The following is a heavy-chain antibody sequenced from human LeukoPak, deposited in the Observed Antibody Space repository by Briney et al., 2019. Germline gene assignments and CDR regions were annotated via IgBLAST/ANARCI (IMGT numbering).Heavy chain of an antibody. CDR2: ISWNSGSI. J-gene: IGHJ4*02. Sequence: GGSLRLSCAASGFTFDDYAMHWVRQAPGKGLEWVSGISWNSGSIGYADSVKGRFTISRDNAKNSLYLQMNSLRAEDTAVYYCAKDRDYRHPGPSDYWGQGTLVTVSS. CDR1: GFTFDDYA. CDR3: AKDRDYRHPGPSDY. D-gene: IGHD4-17*01. V-gene: IGHV3-9*01.